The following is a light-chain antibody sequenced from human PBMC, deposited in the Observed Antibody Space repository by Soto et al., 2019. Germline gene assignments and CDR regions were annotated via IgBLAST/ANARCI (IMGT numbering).Light chain of an antibody. CDR3: QSYDSSNYVI. J-gene: IGLJ2*01. CDR2: GGS. V-gene: IGLV6-57*04. Sequence: NFMLTQPHSVSESPGKTVTISCTRSSGSIASNYVQWYQQRPGSAPTTVIFGGSQRPSGVSDQFSASIDSSSNSASLTISGLQTEDEADYYCQSYDSSNYVIFGGGTKVTVL. CDR1: SGSIASNY.